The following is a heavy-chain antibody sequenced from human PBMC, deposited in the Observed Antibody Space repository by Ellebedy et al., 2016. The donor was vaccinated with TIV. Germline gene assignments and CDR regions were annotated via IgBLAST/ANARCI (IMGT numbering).Heavy chain of an antibody. CDR2: INPASGNS. V-gene: IGHV1-46*01. J-gene: IGHJ4*02. CDR1: GYTFTSYF. CDR3: ARGDNYYYDSSGYYYNY. Sequence: ASVKVSCKASGYTFTSYFLYWVRQAPGQGLEWMGMINPASGNSNYAQKFQGRVAMTRDTPTNTVYMELNSLRSEDTAVYYCARGDNYYYDSSGYYYNYWGQGTLVTVSS. D-gene: IGHD3-22*01.